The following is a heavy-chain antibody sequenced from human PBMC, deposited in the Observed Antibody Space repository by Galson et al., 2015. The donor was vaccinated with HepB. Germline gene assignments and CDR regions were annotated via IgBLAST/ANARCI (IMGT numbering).Heavy chain of an antibody. D-gene: IGHD4-23*01. J-gene: IGHJ4*02. CDR3: ARIFSPGRMVTPVDY. CDR1: GYTFTSYG. V-gene: IGHV1-18*01. Sequence: SVNICYKASGYTFTSYGISWVRQAPVQGLEWMAWISAYNGNTNDAQKLQGRVTMTTDTSTSTAYMELRSLMSDDTAVYYCARIFSPGRMVTPVDYWGQGTLVTVSS. CDR2: ISAYNGNT.